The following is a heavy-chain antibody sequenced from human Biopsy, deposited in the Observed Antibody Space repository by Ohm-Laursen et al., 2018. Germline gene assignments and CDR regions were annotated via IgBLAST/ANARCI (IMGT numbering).Heavy chain of an antibody. CDR2: VYNGGIT. J-gene: IGHJ5*02. CDR3: ARHPTGFWFDP. Sequence: GTLSLTCSVSGGAIISYYWTWIRQPPGKGLEWVGHVYNGGITNYNPSLKSRVTISKDTSTNQFSLKVSSVTAADTALYFCARHPTGFWFDPWGHGTLVTVSS. V-gene: IGHV4-59*08. CDR1: GGAIISYY.